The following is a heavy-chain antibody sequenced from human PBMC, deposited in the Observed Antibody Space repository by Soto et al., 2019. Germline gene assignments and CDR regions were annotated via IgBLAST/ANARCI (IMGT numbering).Heavy chain of an antibody. J-gene: IGHJ4*02. CDR3: ASMRRSLGYCSGGSCYSVEVFDY. CDR1: GGSISSYY. Sequence: QVQLQESGPGLVKPSETLSLTCTVSGGSISSYYWSWIRQPPGKGLEWIGYIYYSGSTNYNPSLKSRVTISVDTSKNQFSLKLSSVTAADTAVYYCASMRRSLGYCSGGSCYSVEVFDYWGQGTLVTVSS. V-gene: IGHV4-59*08. D-gene: IGHD2-15*01. CDR2: IYYSGST.